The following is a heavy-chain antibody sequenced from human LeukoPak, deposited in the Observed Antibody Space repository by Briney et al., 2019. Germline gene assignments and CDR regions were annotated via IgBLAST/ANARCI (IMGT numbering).Heavy chain of an antibody. CDR2: ISSSSSYI. D-gene: IGHD3-16*01. CDR3: ARFKEGYVDY. J-gene: IGHJ4*02. V-gene: IGHV3-21*01. Sequence: KAGGSLRLSCAASGFTFSSYSMNWVRQAPGKGLEWVSSISSSSSYIYYADSVKGRFTISRDNAKNSLYLQMNSLRAEDTAVYYCARFKEGYVDYWGQGTLVTVSS. CDR1: GFTFSSYS.